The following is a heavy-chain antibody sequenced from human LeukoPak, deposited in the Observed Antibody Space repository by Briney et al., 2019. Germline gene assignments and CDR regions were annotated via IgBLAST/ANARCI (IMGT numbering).Heavy chain of an antibody. J-gene: IGHJ4*02. Sequence: GGSLRLSCAASGFTFSSYGMHWVRQAPGKGLEWVAVIWYDGSNKYYADSVKGRFTISRDNSKNTLYLQMNSLRDEGTAVYYCASRTFYGSSGFYLDNWGQGTLVTVSS. V-gene: IGHV3-33*01. CDR2: IWYDGSNK. CDR1: GFTFSSYG. D-gene: IGHD3-22*01. CDR3: ASRTFYGSSGFYLDN.